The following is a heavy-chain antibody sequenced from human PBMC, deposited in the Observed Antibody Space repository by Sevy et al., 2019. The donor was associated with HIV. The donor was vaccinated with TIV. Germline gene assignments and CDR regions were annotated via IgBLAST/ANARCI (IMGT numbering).Heavy chain of an antibody. Sequence: GGSLRLSCAASGFTFSNAWLSWVRQAPGKGLEWVGRIKSKTDGGTTDYAARVKGRFTISRDDSKNTLYLQMISLKTADTAGYYCTTRCGGDCDQPFDYWGQGPLVTVSP. CDR2: IKSKTDGGTT. D-gene: IGHD2-21*02. CDR3: TTRCGGDCDQPFDY. CDR1: GFTFSNAW. J-gene: IGHJ4*02. V-gene: IGHV3-15*01.